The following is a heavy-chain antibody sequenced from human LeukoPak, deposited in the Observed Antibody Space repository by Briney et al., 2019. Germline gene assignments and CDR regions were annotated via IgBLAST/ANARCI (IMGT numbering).Heavy chain of an antibody. CDR2: IYYSGST. CDR1: AGSVSNGPYY. J-gene: IGHJ4*02. D-gene: IGHD5-18*01. CDR3: ARCDTAMASFDY. Sequence: AETLSLTCTVSAGSVSNGPYYWGWIRQPPGKGLEWIGSIYYSGSTYYNPSLKSRVTISVDTSKNQFSLKLSSVTAADTAVYYCARCDTAMASFDYWGQGTLVTVSS. V-gene: IGHV4-39*01.